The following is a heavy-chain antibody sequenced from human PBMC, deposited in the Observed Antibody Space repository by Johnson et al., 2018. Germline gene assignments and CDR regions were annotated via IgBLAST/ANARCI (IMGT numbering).Heavy chain of an antibody. V-gene: IGHV3-66*02. D-gene: IGHD3-22*01. J-gene: IGHJ3*02. CDR3: ARGAYYYDSSGYYLLNDAFDI. CDR1: GFTVSSNY. Sequence: VQLVESGGGLVQPGGSLRLSCAASGFTVSSNYMSWVRQAPGKGLEWVSVIYSGGSTYYADSLKGRLTISRDNSKNTLYLQMNSLRAEDTAVYYCARGAYYYDSSGYYLLNDAFDIWGQGTMVTVSS. CDR2: IYSGGST.